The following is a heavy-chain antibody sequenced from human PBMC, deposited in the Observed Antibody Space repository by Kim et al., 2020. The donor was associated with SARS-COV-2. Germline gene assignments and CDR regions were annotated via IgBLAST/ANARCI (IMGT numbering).Heavy chain of an antibody. CDR1: GFTFSNAW. CDR3: TTDFGGSYHDY. CDR2: IKSKTDGGST. Sequence: GGSLRLSCAASGFTFSNAWMSWVRQAPGKGLEWVGRIKSKTDGGSTDYAAPVKGRFTISRDDSKNTLYLQMNSLKTEDTAVYYCTTDFGGSYHDYWGQGTLGTVSS. J-gene: IGHJ4*02. V-gene: IGHV3-15*01. D-gene: IGHD1-26*01.